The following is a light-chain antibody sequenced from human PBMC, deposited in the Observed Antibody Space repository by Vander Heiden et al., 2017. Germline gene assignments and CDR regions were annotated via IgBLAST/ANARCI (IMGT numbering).Light chain of an antibody. CDR3: QQYDNRPLT. V-gene: IGKV1-33*01. CDR1: QDISNF. J-gene: IGKJ4*01. CDR2: DAS. Sequence: DIQMTPSPSSLSASVGDRVTITCQASQDISNFLNWYQQNPGQAPKLLIYDASNLQTGVPSRFSGSRSGTDFTFTISSLQPEDTATYYCQQYDNRPLTFGGGTKVEIK.